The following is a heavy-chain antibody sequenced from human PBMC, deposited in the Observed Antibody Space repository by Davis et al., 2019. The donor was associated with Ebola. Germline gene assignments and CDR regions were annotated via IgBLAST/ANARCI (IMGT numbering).Heavy chain of an antibody. V-gene: IGHV3-9*01. D-gene: IGHD3-10*01. CDR2: INSDSGTS. J-gene: IGHJ5*02. Sequence: PGGSLRLSCATSGLTFDDYAMHWFRQAPGKGLEWVSGINSDSGTSAYADSVKGRFTISRDNAQDSLYLQMNSLRTKDTAFYYCAKDFYGSGSYIDAWGQGTLVTVSS. CDR3: AKDFYGSGSYIDA. CDR1: GLTFDDYA.